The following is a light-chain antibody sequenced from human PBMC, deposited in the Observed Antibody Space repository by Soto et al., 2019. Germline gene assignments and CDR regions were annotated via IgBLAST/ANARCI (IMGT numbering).Light chain of an antibody. Sequence: AIQMTQSPSSLSASVGDRVTITWRASQDIRNDLGWYQQRPGKPPKVLIYAASNLQSGVPPRFSGSGSGTDFALTITSLQPEDFATYYCLQDYNRPYTFGQGTKLEF. V-gene: IGKV1-6*01. CDR1: QDIRND. CDR3: LQDYNRPYT. J-gene: IGKJ2*01. CDR2: AAS.